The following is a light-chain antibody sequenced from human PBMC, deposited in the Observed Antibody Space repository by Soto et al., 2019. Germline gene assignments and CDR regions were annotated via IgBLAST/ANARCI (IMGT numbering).Light chain of an antibody. CDR2: DAS. CDR1: QSVSSY. CDR3: QQRGNWPPIT. V-gene: IGKV3-11*01. J-gene: IGKJ5*01. Sequence: EIVLTQSPATLSLSPGERATLSCRASQSVSSYLAWYQQKPGQAPRLLXYDASNRATGIPARFSGSGSGTDLTLTISSLEPEDFAAYYCQQRGNWPPITFGQGTRLEIK.